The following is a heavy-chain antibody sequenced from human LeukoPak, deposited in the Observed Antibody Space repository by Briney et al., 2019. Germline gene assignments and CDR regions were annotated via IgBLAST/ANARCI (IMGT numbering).Heavy chain of an antibody. J-gene: IGHJ4*02. Sequence: SVKVSCKASGGTFSSYAISWVRQAPGRGLEWMGGIIPIFGTANYAQKFQGRVTITTDESTSTAYMELSSLRSEDTAVYYCATSPEDGFYDYSYWGQGTLVTVSS. CDR1: GGTFSSYA. CDR2: IIPIFGTA. CDR3: ATSPEDGFYDYSY. V-gene: IGHV1-69*05. D-gene: IGHD3-3*01.